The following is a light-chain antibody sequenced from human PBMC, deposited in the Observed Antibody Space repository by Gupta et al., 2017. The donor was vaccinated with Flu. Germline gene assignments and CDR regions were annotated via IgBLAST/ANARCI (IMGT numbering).Light chain of an antibody. CDR3: RLGKSWPYA. J-gene: IGKJ2*01. CDR2: KGS. V-gene: IGKV2-30*02. CDR1: QTRVHRNGNTY. Sequence: VTLGQTASTSCRSSQTRVHRNGNTYLHWFHQRPGQSPRRLIYKGSNRDSGVLDRFSGSGSGSDLTLKIIRVVADDVGVYYCRLGKSWPYAFGQGTRLEI.